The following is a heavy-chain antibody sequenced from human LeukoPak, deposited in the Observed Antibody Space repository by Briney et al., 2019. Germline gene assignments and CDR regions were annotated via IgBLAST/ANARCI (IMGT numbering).Heavy chain of an antibody. Sequence: PGGSLRLSCAASGSTFSSYGMSWVRQAPGKGLEWVAVISYDGSNKYYADSVKGRFTISRDNSKNTLYLQMNSLRAEDTAVYYCARDCGREMATLRYFDYWGQGTLVTVSS. CDR3: ARDCGREMATLRYFDY. D-gene: IGHD5-24*01. CDR1: GSTFSSYG. V-gene: IGHV3-30*03. J-gene: IGHJ4*02. CDR2: ISYDGSNK.